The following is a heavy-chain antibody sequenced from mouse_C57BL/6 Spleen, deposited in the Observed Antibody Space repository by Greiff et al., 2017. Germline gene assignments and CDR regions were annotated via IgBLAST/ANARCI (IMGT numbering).Heavy chain of an antibody. CDR1: GYTFTSYW. CDR3: ARGRLTAYY. Sequence: QVQLQQSGAELVRPGTSVKLSCKASGYTFTSYWMHWVKQRPGQGLEWIGVIDPSDSYTNYNQKFKGKATLTVDTSSSTAYMQLSSLTSEDSAVYYCARGRLTAYYWGQGTTLTVSS. CDR2: IDPSDSYT. V-gene: IGHV1-59*01. D-gene: IGHD4-1*01. J-gene: IGHJ2*01.